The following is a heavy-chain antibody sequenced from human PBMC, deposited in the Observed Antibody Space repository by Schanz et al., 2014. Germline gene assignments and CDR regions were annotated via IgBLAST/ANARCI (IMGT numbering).Heavy chain of an antibody. V-gene: IGHV3-23*01. CDR3: AKGLYYDNTGGGFDY. CDR2: LSGSGGST. Sequence: DVQLLESGGGLVQPGGSLRLSCAASGFTFNSYAMSWVRQAPGKGLEWVSALSGSGGSTYYADSVKGRFTISRDNSENTLYLQMNSRSADDTAVFYCAKGLYYDNTGGGFDYWGQGTLVTVSS. D-gene: IGHD3-16*01. CDR1: GFTFNSYA. J-gene: IGHJ4*02.